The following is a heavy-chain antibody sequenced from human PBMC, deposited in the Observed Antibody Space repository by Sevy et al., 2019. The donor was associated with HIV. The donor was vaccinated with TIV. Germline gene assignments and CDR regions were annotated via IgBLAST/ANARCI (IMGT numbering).Heavy chain of an antibody. Sequence: ASVKVSCKVSGSTLSQMAMHWVRQAPGKGLEWMATFDPEDAETIYTQKLQGRVTMTEDTSRDTAYMELSNLRSDDTAVYFCAKGRVIFDYWGQGTLVTVSS. V-gene: IGHV1-24*01. J-gene: IGHJ4*02. CDR1: GSTLSQMA. CDR2: FDPEDAET. CDR3: AKGRVIFDY.